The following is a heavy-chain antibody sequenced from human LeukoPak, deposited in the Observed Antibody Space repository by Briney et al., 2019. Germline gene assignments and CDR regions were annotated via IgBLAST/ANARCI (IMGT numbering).Heavy chain of an antibody. CDR3: ARLGALHDAFDV. D-gene: IGHD3-16*01. J-gene: IGHJ3*01. V-gene: IGHV4-61*05. Sequence: PSETLSLTCTVSGGSISSSTYYWVWIRQPPGKGLEWIGNIHYSGSTKYNSSLKSRVTISVDTSNNQFSLRVTSLTAADTAVYYCARLGALHDAFDVWGQGTLVTVSS. CDR2: IHYSGST. CDR1: GGSISSSTYY.